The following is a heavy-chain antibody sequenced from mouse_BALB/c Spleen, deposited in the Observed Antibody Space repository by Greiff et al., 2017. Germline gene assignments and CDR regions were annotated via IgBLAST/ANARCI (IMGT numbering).Heavy chain of an antibody. D-gene: IGHD2-4*01. V-gene: IGHV3-2*02. CDR1: GYSITSDYA. J-gene: IGHJ4*01. CDR2: ISYSGST. Sequence: EVKLMESGPGLVKPSQSLSLTCTVTGYSITSDYAWNWIRQFPGNKLEWMGYISYSGSTSYNPSLKSRISITRDTSKNQFFLQLNSVTTEDTATYYCAREGLDYDYDEDAMDYWGQGTSVTVSS. CDR3: AREGLDYDYDEDAMDY.